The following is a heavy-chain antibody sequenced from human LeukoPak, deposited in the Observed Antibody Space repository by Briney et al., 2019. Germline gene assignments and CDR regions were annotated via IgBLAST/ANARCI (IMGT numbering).Heavy chain of an antibody. Sequence: ASVRVSCEASGYFFTSYYLHWVRLAPGQGLEWVGVINPRGGSTRYAQKFQGRVTMTRDISTSTVYMEMSSLGSEDTVVYYCAREGVSGSYLGYWGQGTLVTVSS. J-gene: IGHJ4*02. CDR2: INPRGGST. D-gene: IGHD1-26*01. CDR1: GYFFTSYY. V-gene: IGHV1-46*01. CDR3: AREGVSGSYLGY.